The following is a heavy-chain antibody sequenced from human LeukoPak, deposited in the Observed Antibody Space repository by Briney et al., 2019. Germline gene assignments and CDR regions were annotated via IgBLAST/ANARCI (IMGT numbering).Heavy chain of an antibody. CDR1: GFRFSNFA. CDR3: ARRAGAYSHPYDY. Sequence: PGGSLRLSCAASGFRFSNFAMSWVRQAPGKGLEWVSTMSGSDGSTFYADSVKGRLIISRDNSKNTLYLQMNSLRAEDTAVYYCARRAGAYSHPYDYWGQGTLVTVSS. V-gene: IGHV3-23*01. D-gene: IGHD4/OR15-4a*01. CDR2: MSGSDGST. J-gene: IGHJ4*02.